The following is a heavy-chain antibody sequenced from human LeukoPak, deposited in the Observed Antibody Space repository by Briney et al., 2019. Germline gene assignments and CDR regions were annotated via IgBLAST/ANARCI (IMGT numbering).Heavy chain of an antibody. V-gene: IGHV4-39*07. CDR1: GVSISSTSNQ. J-gene: IGHJ3*02. CDR3: AEGIAVDAFDI. Sequence: SETLSLTCTVSGVSISSTSNQWGWIRQPPGKGLEWIGSIYYSGNTHYNPSLKSRVTISVDTSKNQFSLRLRSVTAADTAVYYCAEGIAVDAFDIWGQGTMVTVSS. D-gene: IGHD6-19*01. CDR2: IYYSGNT.